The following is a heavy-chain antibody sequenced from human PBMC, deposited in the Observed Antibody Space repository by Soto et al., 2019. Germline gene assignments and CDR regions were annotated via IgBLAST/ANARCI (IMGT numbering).Heavy chain of an antibody. CDR2: ISHSGST. J-gene: IGHJ4*02. CDR1: GGSLIGYY. V-gene: IGHV4-34*01. CDR3: ARGYDSSGYYPPLLDY. Sequence: PSETLSLTCAVYGGSLIGYYCIFIRHSPLKWLEWIVEISHSGSTNYNPSLKGRVTISVATSKNQFSLRLSSVAAADTAVYYCARGYDSSGYYPPLLDYWGQGALVTVSS. D-gene: IGHD3-22*01.